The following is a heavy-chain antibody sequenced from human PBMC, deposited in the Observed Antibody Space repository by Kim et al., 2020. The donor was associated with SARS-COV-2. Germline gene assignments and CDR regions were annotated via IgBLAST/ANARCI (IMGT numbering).Heavy chain of an antibody. V-gene: IGHV4-4*02. CDR1: GGSISSSNW. J-gene: IGHJ4*02. D-gene: IGHD3-10*01. CDR2: IYHSGST. CDR3: AAAYYYGSGSQPFVY. Sequence: SETLSLTCAVSGGSISSSNWWSWVRQPPGKGLEWIGEIYHSGSTNYNPSLKSRVTISVDKSKNQFSLKLSSVTAADTAVYYCAAAYYYGSGSQPFVYWGQGTLVTVSS.